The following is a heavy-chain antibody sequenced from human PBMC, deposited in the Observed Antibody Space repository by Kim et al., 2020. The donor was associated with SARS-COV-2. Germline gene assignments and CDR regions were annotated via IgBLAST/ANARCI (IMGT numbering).Heavy chain of an antibody. CDR3: AKGEPNDYYDSSGPGF. J-gene: IGHJ2*01. V-gene: IGHV3-30*18. D-gene: IGHD3-22*01. Sequence: GGSLRLSCAASGFTFSNYGMHWVRQAPGEGLEWVALISFDASNRFYADSVRGRLTISRDNSKNILYLQMNSLRDDDTAVYYCAKGEPNDYYDSSGPGFWG. CDR1: GFTFSNYG. CDR2: ISFDASNR.